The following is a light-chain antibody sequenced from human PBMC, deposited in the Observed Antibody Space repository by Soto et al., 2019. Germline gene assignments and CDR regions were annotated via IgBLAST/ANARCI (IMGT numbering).Light chain of an antibody. CDR3: QQYALWPLT. CDR2: GAS. CDR1: QSLKTDGQHFSDD. V-gene: IGKV3-15*01. Sequence: EIVMTQSPATLSVSPGERATLSCRASQSLKTDGQHFSDDLAWYHQKPGHAPRLLIHGASIRATGVPARFSGSGSGTEFTLTISSLQSEDFAVYFCQQYALWPLTFGGGTNVEIK. J-gene: IGKJ4*01.